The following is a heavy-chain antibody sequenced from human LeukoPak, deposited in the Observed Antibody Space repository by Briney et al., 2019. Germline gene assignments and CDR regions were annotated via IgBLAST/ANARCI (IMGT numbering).Heavy chain of an antibody. D-gene: IGHD1-1*01. CDR2: ISGSGGST. V-gene: IGHV3-23*01. CDR1: GFTFSSYA. Sequence: GGSLRLSCAASGFTFSSYAMSWVRQAPGKGLEWVSAISGSGGSTYYADSVKGRFTISRDNSKNTLYLQMNGLRAEDTAVYYCARAWSDWFDPWGQGTLVTVSS. J-gene: IGHJ5*02. CDR3: ARAWSDWFDP.